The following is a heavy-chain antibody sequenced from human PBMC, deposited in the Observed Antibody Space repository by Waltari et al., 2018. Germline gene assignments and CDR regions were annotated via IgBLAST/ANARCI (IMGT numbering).Heavy chain of an antibody. V-gene: IGHV1-69*01. CDR2: INPNFGSP. Sequence: QVQLVQSGAEVKKPGSSMKLSCKAFGGTFNTYGLTWVRPAPGQGLEWMGGINPNFGSPSYAQKFQGRVKITADEHTSTSYMELSSLTSEDTAVYYCARGGTRFVERLLFIPLDPWGQGTLVTVSS. CDR1: GGTFNTYG. D-gene: IGHD3-3*01. J-gene: IGHJ5*02. CDR3: ARGGTRFVERLLFIPLDP.